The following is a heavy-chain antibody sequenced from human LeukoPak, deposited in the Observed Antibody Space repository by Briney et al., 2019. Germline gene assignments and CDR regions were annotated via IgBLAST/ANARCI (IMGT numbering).Heavy chain of an antibody. CDR2: IDWNSGRI. CDR3: TKDVRAGGLDY. J-gene: IGHJ4*02. Sequence: PGRSLRLSCTASGFISDHAMHWVRQAPGKGLEWVSGIDWNSGRIGYGESVKGRFTVSRDNAKDSLYLQMNSLRVEDTAFYYCTKDVRAGGLDYWGQGTLVTVSS. D-gene: IGHD2-15*01. V-gene: IGHV3-9*01. CDR1: GFISDHA.